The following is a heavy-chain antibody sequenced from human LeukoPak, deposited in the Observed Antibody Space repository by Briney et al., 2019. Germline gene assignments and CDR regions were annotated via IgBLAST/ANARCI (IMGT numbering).Heavy chain of an antibody. CDR2: IYSGGST. J-gene: IGHJ4*02. Sequence: GGSLRLSCAASGFTVSSNYMSWVRQAPGKGLEWVSVIYSGGSTYYADSVKGRFTISRHNSKNTLYLQMNSLRAEDTAVYYCARGTEGSPYYYDSSGYPVYFDYWGQGTLVTVSS. CDR1: GFTVSSNY. CDR3: ARGTEGSPYYYDSSGYPVYFDY. V-gene: IGHV3-53*04. D-gene: IGHD3-22*01.